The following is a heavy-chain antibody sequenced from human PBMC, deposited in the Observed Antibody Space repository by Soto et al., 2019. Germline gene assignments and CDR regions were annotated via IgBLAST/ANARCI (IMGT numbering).Heavy chain of an antibody. D-gene: IGHD2-2*01. V-gene: IGHV3-74*01. CDR1: GFSFSTYW. CDR2: ISPDGSST. J-gene: IGHJ3*01. Sequence: EVQLVESGGGLVQPGGSLRLSCADSGFSFSTYWMHWVRQGPGKGLVWVSRISPDGSSTNYPDSVRGRFTISRDNAKNTLYLQMNSLRAEDTAVYYCARSPGGSYIDWGQGTMVSVSS. CDR3: ARSPGGSYID.